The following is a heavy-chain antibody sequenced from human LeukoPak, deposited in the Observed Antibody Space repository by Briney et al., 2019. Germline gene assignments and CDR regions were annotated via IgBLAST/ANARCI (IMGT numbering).Heavy chain of an antibody. J-gene: IGHJ4*02. CDR3: ARDRVPLTTVTWNFDY. V-gene: IGHV1-69*13. Sequence: ASVKVSCKASGYAFTSYYMHWVRQAPGQGLEWMGGIIPIFGTANYAQKFQGRVTITADESTSTAYMELSSLRSEDTAVYYCARDRVPLTTVTWNFDYWGQGTLVTVSS. CDR1: GYAFTSYY. CDR2: IIPIFGTA. D-gene: IGHD4-17*01.